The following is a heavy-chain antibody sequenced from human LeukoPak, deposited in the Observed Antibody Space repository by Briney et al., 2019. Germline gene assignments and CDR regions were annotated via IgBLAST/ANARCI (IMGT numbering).Heavy chain of an antibody. J-gene: IGHJ4*02. CDR3: AKDLGPRDGVRFDY. Sequence: GGSLRLSCAASGFTFSRYAMSWVRQAPGKGLEWVSAISGSGGSTHYADSVKGRFTISRDNSKNTLHLQMNSLRAEDTAVYYCAKDLGPRDGVRFDYWGQGTLVTVSS. CDR2: ISGSGGST. V-gene: IGHV3-23*01. CDR1: GFTFSRYA. D-gene: IGHD5-24*01.